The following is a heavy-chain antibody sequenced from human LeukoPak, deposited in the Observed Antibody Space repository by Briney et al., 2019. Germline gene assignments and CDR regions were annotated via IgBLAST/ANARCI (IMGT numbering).Heavy chain of an antibody. V-gene: IGHV5-51*01. CDR1: GYSFTSYW. CDR2: IYPGDSDT. D-gene: IGHD5-12*01. Sequence: GESLKISCKGSGYSFTSYWIGWVRQMPGKGLEWMGIIYPGDSDTRYSPSFQGQVTISADKSISTAYLQWSSLKASDTAMYYCARTVGDIVAPQYYFDYWGQGTPVTVSS. J-gene: IGHJ4*02. CDR3: ARTVGDIVAPQYYFDY.